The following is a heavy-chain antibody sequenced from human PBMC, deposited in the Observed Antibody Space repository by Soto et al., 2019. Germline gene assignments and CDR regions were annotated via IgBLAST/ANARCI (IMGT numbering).Heavy chain of an antibody. CDR2: IATYNTNR. CDR1: GDTFTNFG. V-gene: IGHV1-18*01. D-gene: IGHD3-10*01. CDR3: ARVLRGVVNWFDP. Sequence: HLVQSGPEVKKPGASVTVSCKTSGDTFTNFGLSWVRQAPGQGLEWMGWIATYNTNRNYAQKFQGRLTLTTDTSTSTAYLELKSLGYDDTAVYYCARVLRGVVNWFDPWGQGTLVTVSS. J-gene: IGHJ5*02.